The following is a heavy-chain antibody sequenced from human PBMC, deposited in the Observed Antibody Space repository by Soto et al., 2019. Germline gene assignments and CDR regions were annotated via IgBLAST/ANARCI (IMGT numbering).Heavy chain of an antibody. J-gene: IGHJ4*02. D-gene: IGHD2-2*01. Sequence: QVQLQESGPGLVKPSETLSLTCSVSGGSISRYYCSWVRQPPGKGLEWSGHMHYSGNTSYNPSLRVRATVALAKSKYHFSLKLSSVTAADTAVYYCATSTGWPGFDFWGQGTLATVSS. CDR3: ATSTGWPGFDF. CDR2: MHYSGNT. CDR1: GGSISRYY. V-gene: IGHV4-59*08.